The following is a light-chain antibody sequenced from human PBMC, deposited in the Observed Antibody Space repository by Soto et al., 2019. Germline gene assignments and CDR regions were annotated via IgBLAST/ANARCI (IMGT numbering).Light chain of an antibody. J-gene: IGKJ1*01. V-gene: IGKV3-20*01. CDR2: GAS. Sequence: EIVLTRSPGTLSLSPGERATLFCRASQSVSSSYLAWYQQKPGQTPRLLIYGASSRATGIPDRFSGSGSGAEFTLTITSLQPEDFATYSCQQTYSSPWTFGQGTKVDIK. CDR3: QQTYSSPWT. CDR1: QSVSSSY.